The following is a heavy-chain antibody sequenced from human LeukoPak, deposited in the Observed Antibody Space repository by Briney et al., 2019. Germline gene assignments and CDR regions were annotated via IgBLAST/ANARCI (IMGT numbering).Heavy chain of an antibody. CDR3: ARRYFDS. CDR1: GFTFSDYW. CDR2: IRQDGSAK. J-gene: IGHJ4*02. Sequence: GGSLRLSCAASGFTFSDYWMHWVRQAPGKGLEWVANIRQDGSAKYYVDSVKGRFTISRDNAKNSLYLQMNSLRAEDTAVYYCARRYFDSWGQGTLVTVSS. V-gene: IGHV3-7*03.